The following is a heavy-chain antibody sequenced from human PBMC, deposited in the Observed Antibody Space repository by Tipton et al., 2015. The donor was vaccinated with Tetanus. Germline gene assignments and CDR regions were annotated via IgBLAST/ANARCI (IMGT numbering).Heavy chain of an antibody. J-gene: IGHJ6*02. CDR2: IDPNSGGT. D-gene: IGHD3-22*01. Sequence: QLVQSGGEVKKPGESLKISCKGSGYIFTNYWIGWVRQKPGKGLEWMGWIDPNSGGTVYAQKFQGRVTMARDTSFSTAYMELSRLRSDDTAVYYCARDRGDYIYYGMDVWGPGTTVTVSS. CDR3: ARDRGDYIYYGMDV. V-gene: IGHV1-2*02. CDR1: GYIFTNYW.